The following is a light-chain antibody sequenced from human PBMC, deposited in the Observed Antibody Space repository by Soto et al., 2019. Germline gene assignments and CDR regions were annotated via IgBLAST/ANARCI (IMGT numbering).Light chain of an antibody. V-gene: IGKV3-20*01. CDR1: QSVSSSY. CDR2: GAS. Sequence: EIVLTQSPGTLSLSPGERATLSCRASQSVSSSYLAWYQQKPGQAPKLLIYGASSRAPGIPDRFSGSGSGTYFTLTISRLEPEDFAVYYCQQYGAAFGQGTKVEIK. J-gene: IGKJ1*01. CDR3: QQYGAA.